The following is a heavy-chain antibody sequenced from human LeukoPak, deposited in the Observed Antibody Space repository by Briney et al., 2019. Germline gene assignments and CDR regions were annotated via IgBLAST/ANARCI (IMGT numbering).Heavy chain of an antibody. CDR3: AKVQSSTGWYTFFDY. Sequence: PGGPLRLSCAASGFTFSSYAMHWVRQAPGKGLEWVAVISYDGSNKYYADSVKGRFTISRDNSKNTLSLQMNSLRAGDTALYYCAKVQSSTGWYTFFDYWGQGALVTVSS. CDR1: GFTFSSYA. J-gene: IGHJ4*02. D-gene: IGHD6-19*01. V-gene: IGHV3-30-3*01. CDR2: ISYDGSNK.